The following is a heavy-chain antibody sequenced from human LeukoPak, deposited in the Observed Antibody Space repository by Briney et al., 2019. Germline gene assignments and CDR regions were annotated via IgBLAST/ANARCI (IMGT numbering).Heavy chain of an antibody. CDR3: AKDRSGYSGGWDPIFEDY. J-gene: IGHJ4*02. CDR2: ISGSGGST. CDR1: GFTFSSYG. D-gene: IGHD6-19*01. Sequence: GGSLRLSCVASGFTFSSYGMSWVRQTPGKGLEWVSAISGSGGSTYYADSVKGRFTISRDNSKNTLYLQMNSLRAEDTAVYYCAKDRSGYSGGWDPIFEDYWGQGTLVTVSS. V-gene: IGHV3-23*01.